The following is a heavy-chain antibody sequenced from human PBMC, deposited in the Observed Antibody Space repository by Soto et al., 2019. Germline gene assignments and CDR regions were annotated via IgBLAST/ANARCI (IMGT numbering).Heavy chain of an antibody. CDR2: IIDSGDRT. Sequence: EVQLLESGGGLVQPGGSLRLSCAASGFTFSSYAMTWARQAPGKGLEWVSAIIDSGDRTYYADSVKGRFTISRDNSKKTLYLQMKSLRAEDTAVYYCAKGGRSWNYYYYGMDVWGQGTTVTVSS. CDR3: AKGGRSWNYYYYGMDV. J-gene: IGHJ6*02. V-gene: IGHV3-23*01. D-gene: IGHD6-13*01. CDR1: GFTFSSYA.